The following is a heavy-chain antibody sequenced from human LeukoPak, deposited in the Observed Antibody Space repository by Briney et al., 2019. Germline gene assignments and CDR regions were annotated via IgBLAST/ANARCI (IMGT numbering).Heavy chain of an antibody. V-gene: IGHV4-59*01. CDR3: ATFGGSRYYFDY. CDR2: IYYTGST. D-gene: IGHD3-10*01. Sequence: KPSETLSLTCTVSGGSISSYYWSWIRLPPGKGLEWIGYIYYTGSTDSNPSLKSRVTISGDTSQNQFSLKLSSVTAADTAVYYCATFGGSRYYFDYWGQGILVTVSS. J-gene: IGHJ4*02. CDR1: GGSISSYY.